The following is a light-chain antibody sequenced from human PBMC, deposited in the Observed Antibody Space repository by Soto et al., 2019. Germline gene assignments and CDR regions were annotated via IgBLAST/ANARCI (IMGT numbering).Light chain of an antibody. CDR2: GAS. J-gene: IGKJ5*01. CDR1: ESVSSS. Sequence: EIVMAQSPATLSVSPGERPTLSPMASESVSSSLAWYQQRLGQTPRLLIYGASTRATGIPARFSGSVSGTEFILTISSLQSEDFAVYYCQQYKNWPSTFGEGTRLEIK. CDR3: QQYKNWPST. V-gene: IGKV3-15*01.